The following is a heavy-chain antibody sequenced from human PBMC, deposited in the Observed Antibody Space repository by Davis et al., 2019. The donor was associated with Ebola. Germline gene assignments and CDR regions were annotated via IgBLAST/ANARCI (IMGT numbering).Heavy chain of an antibody. D-gene: IGHD1-26*01. Sequence: SVKVSCKASGGTFSSYAISWVRQAPGQGLEWMGGIIPIFGTANYAQKFQGRVTITADESTSTAYMELSSLRSEDTAVYYCARDGFYIRGATTHYGMDVWGQGTTVTVSS. J-gene: IGHJ6*02. CDR1: GGTFSSYA. V-gene: IGHV1-69*13. CDR2: IIPIFGTA. CDR3: ARDGFYIRGATTHYGMDV.